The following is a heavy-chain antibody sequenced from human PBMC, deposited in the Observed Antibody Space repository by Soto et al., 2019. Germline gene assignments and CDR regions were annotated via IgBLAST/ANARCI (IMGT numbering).Heavy chain of an antibody. CDR1: GGSISSGVYY. Sequence: SDTRSRTWTVSGGSISSGVYYWMWIRQHPGKGLEWIGYIYYGGSTYYNPSLKSRATISGDTSKNQFSLKLSSVTAADTAVYYCARGGYYYENSGQNAYDYWGQGILVTVSS. D-gene: IGHD3-22*01. CDR3: ARGGYYYENSGQNAYDY. CDR2: IYYGGST. V-gene: IGHV4-31*02. J-gene: IGHJ4*01.